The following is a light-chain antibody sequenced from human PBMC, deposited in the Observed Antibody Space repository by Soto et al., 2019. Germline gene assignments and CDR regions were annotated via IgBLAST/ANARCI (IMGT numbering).Light chain of an antibody. CDR3: QQYAGSPRT. J-gene: IGKJ1*01. CDR2: GAS. CDR1: QTITTSQ. V-gene: IGKV3-20*01. Sequence: EIVLTQSPGTLSLSPGERATLFCRASQTITTSQLAWYQQKPGQAPRVLIFGASNRATGIPDRFSGSGSGTDFTLTISRLEPEDFAMYYCQQYAGSPRTFGQGTTV.